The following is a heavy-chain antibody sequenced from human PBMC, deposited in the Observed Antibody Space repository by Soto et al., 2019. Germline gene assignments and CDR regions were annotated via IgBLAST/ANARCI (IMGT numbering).Heavy chain of an antibody. Sequence: SETLSLTCAVSGGSISSSNWWSWVRQPPGKGLEWIGEIYHSGSTNYNPSLKSRVTISVDKSKSQFSLKLSSVTAADTAVYYCASALWQQLGSFDYWGQGTLVTVSS. CDR1: GGSISSSNW. CDR3: ASALWQQLGSFDY. CDR2: IYHSGST. V-gene: IGHV4-4*02. D-gene: IGHD6-13*01. J-gene: IGHJ4*02.